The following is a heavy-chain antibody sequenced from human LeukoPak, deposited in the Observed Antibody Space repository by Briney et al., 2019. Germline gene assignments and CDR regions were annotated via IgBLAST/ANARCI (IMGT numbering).Heavy chain of an antibody. CDR2: IYYSGST. V-gene: IGHV4-39*01. D-gene: IGHD2-2*01. Sequence: SETLSLTCTVSGGSISSSSYYWGWIRQPPGKGLEWIWSIYYSGSTYYNPSLKSRVTISVDTSKTHFSLKLSSVTAADTAVYYCARLEGYCSSTSCYPLRAFDIWGQGAMVTVSS. J-gene: IGHJ3*02. CDR3: ARLEGYCSSTSCYPLRAFDI. CDR1: GGSISSSSYY.